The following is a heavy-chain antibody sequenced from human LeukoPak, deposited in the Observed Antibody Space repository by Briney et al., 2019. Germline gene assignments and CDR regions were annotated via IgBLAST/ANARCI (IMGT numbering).Heavy chain of an antibody. CDR1: GGSISSGGYY. V-gene: IGHV4-30-2*01. Sequence: RTSETLSLTCTVSGGSISSGGYYWSWIRQPPGKGLVWIGYIYHSGSTYYNPSLKSRVTISVDRSKNQFSLKLSSVTAADTAVYYCAREYRYSYGYYREDAFDIWGQGTMVTVSS. D-gene: IGHD5-18*01. CDR2: IYHSGST. J-gene: IGHJ3*02. CDR3: AREYRYSYGYYREDAFDI.